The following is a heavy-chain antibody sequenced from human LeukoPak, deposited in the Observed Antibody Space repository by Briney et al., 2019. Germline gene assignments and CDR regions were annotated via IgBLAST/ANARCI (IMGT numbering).Heavy chain of an antibody. J-gene: IGHJ4*02. CDR1: GFTFSGYA. V-gene: IGHV3-23*01. Sequence: PGGSLRLSCAASGFTFSGYAMSWVRQAPGKGLEWVSAISGSGGSTYYADSVKGRFTISRDNSKNTLYLQMNSLRAEDTAVYYCANQWLGAQYYFDYWGQGTLVTVSS. CDR3: ANQWLGAQYYFDY. CDR2: ISGSGGST. D-gene: IGHD6-19*01.